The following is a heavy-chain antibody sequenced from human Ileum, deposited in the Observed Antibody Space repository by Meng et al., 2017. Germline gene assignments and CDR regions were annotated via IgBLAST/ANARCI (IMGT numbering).Heavy chain of an antibody. D-gene: IGHD1-1*01. CDR2: IKQDGSEQ. CDR3: ARENNLST. J-gene: IGHJ5*02. CDR1: GFTFNNYW. Sequence: VKLVVFGGGLVQPGCSLRLSFAALGFTFNNYWMTWVRQVPGKGLEWVASIKQDGSEQYYVDSVKGRFTISRDNAKNSLYLQMNTLRAEDTAVYFCARENNLSTWGQGTLVTVSS. V-gene: IGHV3-7*01.